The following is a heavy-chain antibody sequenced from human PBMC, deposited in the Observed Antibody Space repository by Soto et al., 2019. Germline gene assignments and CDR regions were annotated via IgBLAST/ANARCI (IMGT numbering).Heavy chain of an antibody. CDR1: GGTFSSYT. Sequence: QVQLVQSGAEVKKPGSSVKVSCKASGGTFSSYTISWVRQAPGQGLEWMGRIIPILGIANYAQKFQGRVTITAEKSTSTAYRELSSLRSEDTAVYYCAREGGYYYDSSGYLYDAWGQGTLVTVSS. CDR3: AREGGYYYDSSGYLYDA. CDR2: IIPILGIA. V-gene: IGHV1-69*08. D-gene: IGHD3-22*01. J-gene: IGHJ4*02.